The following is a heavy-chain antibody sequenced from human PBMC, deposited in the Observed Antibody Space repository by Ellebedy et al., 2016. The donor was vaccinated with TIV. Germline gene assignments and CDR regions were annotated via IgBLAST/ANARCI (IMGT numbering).Heavy chain of an antibody. Sequence: AASVKVSCKVSGHTLTKLSTHWVRQAPGKGLEWMGGFDPEVGETTYAEKFQGRVSMTEDTSIDIAYMELSSLRSEETAMFYCATDPTHQGNFDTWGQGTLVTVSS. CDR3: ATDPTHQGNFDT. D-gene: IGHD2-2*01. CDR1: GHTLTKLS. J-gene: IGHJ4*02. V-gene: IGHV1-24*01. CDR2: FDPEVGET.